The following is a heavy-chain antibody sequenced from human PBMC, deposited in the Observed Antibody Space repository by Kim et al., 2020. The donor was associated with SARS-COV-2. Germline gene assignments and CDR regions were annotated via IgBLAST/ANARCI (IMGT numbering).Heavy chain of an antibody. V-gene: IGHV3-43*01. Sequence: YADSVKGRFTVSRDNSKNSLYLQMSSLRTEDTALYYCAKDKGDYYYALGYWGQGTLVTVSS. D-gene: IGHD3-22*01. CDR3: AKDKGDYYYALGY. J-gene: IGHJ4*02.